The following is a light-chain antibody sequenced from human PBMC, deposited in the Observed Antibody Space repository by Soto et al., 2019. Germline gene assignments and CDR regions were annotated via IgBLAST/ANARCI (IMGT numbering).Light chain of an antibody. V-gene: IGKV1-5*01. CDR2: NAS. CDR1: QSISYY. J-gene: IGKJ1*01. CDR3: QQYNRFSTWT. Sequence: DIQMTQSPSTLSASVGDRVTITCRASQSISYYLAWYQKKPGKAPKVLIWNASSLQRGVPSRFSGSGSGTEFTLTISSLLPDDFATYYCQQYNRFSTWTFGQGTRWIS.